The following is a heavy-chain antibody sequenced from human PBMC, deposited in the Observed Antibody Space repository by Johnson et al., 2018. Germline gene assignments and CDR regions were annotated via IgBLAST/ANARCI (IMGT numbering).Heavy chain of an antibody. J-gene: IGHJ1*01. CDR3: ATGAISGVIYREFFQH. CDR1: GFSFSNHV. V-gene: IGHV3-30*03. CDR2: TSNDEGIK. Sequence: VQLVESGGGVVQPGGSLRLSCSASGFSFSNHVMHWVRQAPGKGLEWVAVTSNDEGIKYYVDSVKGRFTISRDNSKGTLYLQMNSLRAEDTAVYYCATGAISGVIYREFFQHWGQGTLVTVSS. D-gene: IGHD3-10*01.